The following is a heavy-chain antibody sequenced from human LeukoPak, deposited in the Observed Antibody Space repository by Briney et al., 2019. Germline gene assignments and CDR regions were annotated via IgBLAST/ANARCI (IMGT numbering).Heavy chain of an antibody. D-gene: IGHD3-3*01. CDR2: TIPILSTP. CDR1: GGSFSRLS. V-gene: IGHV1-69*01. Sequence: GSSVKVSCKASGGSFSRLSINWVRQVPGQGLEWMGGTIPILSTPNYAQRFQDSVTFTADGSTSTAYMELSSLRSEDTAVYYCARAPITIFGVVFWFDPWGQGTLVTVSS. J-gene: IGHJ5*02. CDR3: ARAPITIFGVVFWFDP.